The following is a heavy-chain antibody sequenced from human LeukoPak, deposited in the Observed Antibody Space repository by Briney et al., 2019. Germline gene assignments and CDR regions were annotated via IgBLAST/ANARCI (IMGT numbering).Heavy chain of an antibody. CDR1: GGSISSGGYY. J-gene: IGHJ3*02. D-gene: IGHD2-8*02. V-gene: IGHV4-31*03. Sequence: SETLSLTCTVSGGSISSGGYYWSWIRQHPGKGLEWIGYIYYSGSTYYNPSLKSRVTISVDTSKNQFSLKLSSVTAADTAVYYCARNTGDAFDTWGQGTMVTVSS. CDR2: IYYSGST. CDR3: ARNTGDAFDT.